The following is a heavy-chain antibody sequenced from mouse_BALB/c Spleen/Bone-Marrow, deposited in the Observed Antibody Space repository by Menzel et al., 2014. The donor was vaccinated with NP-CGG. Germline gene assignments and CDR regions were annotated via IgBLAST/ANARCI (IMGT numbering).Heavy chain of an antibody. CDR2: SRNKAKYYTT. Sequence: EVQLQESEGGLVQPGDSLRLSCATSGFTFSDFYMEWVRQPPGKRLEWIAASRNKAKYYTTEYSASVKGRFIVSRDTSQSVLYLQMNALRAEDTAIYYCARDVGYGNYFVYWGQGTLVTVSA. V-gene: IGHV7-1*02. J-gene: IGHJ3*01. D-gene: IGHD2-10*02. CDR3: ARDVGYGNYFVY. CDR1: GFTFSDFY.